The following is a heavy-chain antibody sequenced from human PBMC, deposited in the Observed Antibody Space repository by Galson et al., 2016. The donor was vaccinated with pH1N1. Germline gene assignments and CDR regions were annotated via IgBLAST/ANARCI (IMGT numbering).Heavy chain of an antibody. V-gene: IGHV1-69*06. CDR3: ARGRVPIFGVIKYYGMDV. CDR1: GSTFSSYG. J-gene: IGHJ6*02. Sequence: SVKVSCKASGSTFSSYGINWVRQAPGQGLEWMGGIIPIFGTPNYAQNFRGRLKITADKSTSTVYLEKKSLTPDDTAVYYCARGRVPIFGVIKYYGMDVWGQGTAVAVSS. CDR2: IIPIFGTP. D-gene: IGHD3-3*01.